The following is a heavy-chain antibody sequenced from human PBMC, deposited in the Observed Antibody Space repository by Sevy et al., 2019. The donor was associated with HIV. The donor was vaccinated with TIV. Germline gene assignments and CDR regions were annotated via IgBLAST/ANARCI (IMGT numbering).Heavy chain of an antibody. D-gene: IGHD1-26*01. V-gene: IGHV4-59*08. CDR1: GGSITSLY. CDR2: IYYNGHI. J-gene: IGHJ4*02. CDR3: AGENAWGRGYS. Sequence: SETLSLTCTVSGGSITSLYWNWIRQPPGKGLEWIANIYYNGHINYNPSLKSRVTLSLDTSKNNFSLSLSSVTAADTAMYYCAGENAWGRGYSWGQGTLVTVSS.